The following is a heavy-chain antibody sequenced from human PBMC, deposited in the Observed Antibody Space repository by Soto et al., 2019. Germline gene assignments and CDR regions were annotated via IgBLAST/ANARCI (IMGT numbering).Heavy chain of an antibody. Sequence: QVQLVQSGAEVKKPGSSVKVSCKASGGTFSSYAISWVRQAPGQGLEWMGGIIPIFGTANYAQKFQGRVTITADESTSTAYMELSSLRSEDTAVYYCARGEIYCISTSCFNWFDPWGQGTLVTVSS. D-gene: IGHD2-2*01. CDR1: GGTFSSYA. CDR3: ARGEIYCISTSCFNWFDP. CDR2: IIPIFGTA. V-gene: IGHV1-69*12. J-gene: IGHJ5*02.